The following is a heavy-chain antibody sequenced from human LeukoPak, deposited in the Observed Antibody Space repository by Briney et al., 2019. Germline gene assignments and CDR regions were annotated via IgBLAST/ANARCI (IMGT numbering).Heavy chain of an antibody. D-gene: IGHD4-23*01. CDR1: GGSFSGYY. V-gene: IGHV4-34*01. CDR2: INHSGST. J-gene: IGHJ4*02. Sequence: SETLSLTCAVYGGSFSGYYWSWIRQPPGKGLEWIGEINHSGSTNYNPSLKSRVTISVDTSKNQFSLKLSSVTAADTAVYYCARDGGNGSFDYWGQGTLVTVSS. CDR3: ARDGGNGSFDY.